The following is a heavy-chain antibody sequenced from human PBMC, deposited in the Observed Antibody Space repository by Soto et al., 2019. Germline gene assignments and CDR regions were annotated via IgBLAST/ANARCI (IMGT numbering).Heavy chain of an antibody. J-gene: IGHJ3*02. V-gene: IGHV3-33*01. D-gene: IGHD5-12*01. CDR1: GFTFSSYG. CDR2: IWYDGSNK. CDR3: ARGEDIVATIEAFDI. Sequence: QVQLVESGGGVVQPGRSLRLSCAASGFTFSSYGMHWVRQAPGKGLEWVAVIWYDGSNKYYADSVKGRFTISRDNSKNTLYLQMNSLRAEDTDVYYCARGEDIVATIEAFDIWGQGTMVTVSS.